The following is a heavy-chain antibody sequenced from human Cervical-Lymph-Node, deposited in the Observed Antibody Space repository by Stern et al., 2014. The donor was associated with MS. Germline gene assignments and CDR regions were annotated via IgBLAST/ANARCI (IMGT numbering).Heavy chain of an antibody. CDR3: ALSSETSDRWYSLGYDL. CDR1: GGTFSQFP. J-gene: IGHJ5*02. Sequence: QLVQSGAEGTKPGSSEKGSCKASGGTFSQFPSSWVSQAPGQGLEWMGGIFPVFGTPTYAQEFRGRVTIPADVSTSTVYMELSSLRSDDTAVYYCALSSETSDRWYSLGYDLWGQGTLVTVSS. CDR2: IFPVFGTP. D-gene: IGHD6-13*01. V-gene: IGHV1-69*01.